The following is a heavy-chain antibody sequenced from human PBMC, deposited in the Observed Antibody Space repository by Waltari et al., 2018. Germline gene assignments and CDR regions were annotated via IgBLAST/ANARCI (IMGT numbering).Heavy chain of an antibody. CDR3: ARLRITIFGVVTVGYYYYMDV. Sequence: QVQLQQWGAGLLKPSETLSLTCAVYGGSFSGYYWGWIRQPPGKGLEWIGEINHSGSTNYNPSLKSRVTISVDTSKNQFSLKLSSVTAADTAVYYCARLRITIFGVVTVGYYYYMDVWGKGTTVTISS. CDR2: INHSGST. V-gene: IGHV4-34*01. CDR1: GGSFSGYY. J-gene: IGHJ6*03. D-gene: IGHD3-3*01.